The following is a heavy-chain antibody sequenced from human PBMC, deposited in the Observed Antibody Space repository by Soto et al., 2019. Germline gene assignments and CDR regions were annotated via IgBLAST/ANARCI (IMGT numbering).Heavy chain of an antibody. CDR1: GFTFSSYS. V-gene: IGHV3-21*01. Sequence: GGSLRLSCAASGFTFSSYSMNWVRQAPGKGLEWVSSISSSSSYIYYADSVKGRFTISRDNAKNSLYLQMNSLRAEDTAVYYCARDPAYSGYPDAFDIWGQGTMVTVSS. D-gene: IGHD5-12*01. CDR3: ARDPAYSGYPDAFDI. J-gene: IGHJ3*02. CDR2: ISSSSSYI.